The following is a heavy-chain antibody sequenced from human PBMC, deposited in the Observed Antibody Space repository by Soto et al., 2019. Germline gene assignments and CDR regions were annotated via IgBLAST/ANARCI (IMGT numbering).Heavy chain of an antibody. J-gene: IGHJ4*02. V-gene: IGHV4-59*01. Sequence: SETLSLTCTVSGGSISSYYWSWIRRPPGKGLEWIGYIYYSGSTNYNPSLKSRVTISVDTSKNQFSLKLSSATAADTAVYYCASLYDSSGYLIHDYWGQGTLVTVSS. CDR2: IYYSGST. CDR1: GGSISSYY. D-gene: IGHD3-22*01. CDR3: ASLYDSSGYLIHDY.